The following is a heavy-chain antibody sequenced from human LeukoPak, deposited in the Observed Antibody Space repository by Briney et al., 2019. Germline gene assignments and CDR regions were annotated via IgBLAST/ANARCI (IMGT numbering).Heavy chain of an antibody. V-gene: IGHV4-61*01. CDR1: GGSVSSGSYY. J-gene: IGHJ4*02. CDR2: IYYSGST. D-gene: IGHD3-22*01. Sequence: SETLSLTCTVSGGSVSSGSYYWSWIRQPPGKGLEWIGYIYYSGSTNYNPSLKSRVTISVDTSKNQFSLKLSSVTAADTAVHYCASSDSSGYYWGQGTLVTVSS. CDR3: ASSDSSGYY.